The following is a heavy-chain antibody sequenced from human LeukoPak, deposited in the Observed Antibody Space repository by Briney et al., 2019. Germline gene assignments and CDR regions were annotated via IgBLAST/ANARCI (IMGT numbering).Heavy chain of an antibody. Sequence: ASVKVSYKASGGTFSSYAISWVRQAPGQGLEWMGWINAGNGNTKYSQKFQGRVTITRDTSASTAYMELSSLRSEDTAVYYCARGQLWFARTRLFDYWGQGTLVTVSS. V-gene: IGHV1-3*01. J-gene: IGHJ4*02. D-gene: IGHD5-18*01. CDR1: GGTFSSYA. CDR3: ARGQLWFARTRLFDY. CDR2: INAGNGNT.